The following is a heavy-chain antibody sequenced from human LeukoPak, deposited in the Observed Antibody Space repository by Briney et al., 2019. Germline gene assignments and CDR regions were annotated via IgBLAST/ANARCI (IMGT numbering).Heavy chain of an antibody. CDR1: GGSISSSSYY. V-gene: IGHV4-39*01. CDR3: ASVRRGFGESSKYYAYYYMHV. Sequence: SETLSLTCTVSGGSISSSSYYWGWIRQPPGKGLEWIGNIYYSGSTYYNPSLKSRVTISVDTSNNQFSLKLSAVTAADTAVYYCASVRRGFGESSKYYAYYYMHVWGNGTTVTIAS. D-gene: IGHD3-10*01. J-gene: IGHJ6*03. CDR2: IYYSGST.